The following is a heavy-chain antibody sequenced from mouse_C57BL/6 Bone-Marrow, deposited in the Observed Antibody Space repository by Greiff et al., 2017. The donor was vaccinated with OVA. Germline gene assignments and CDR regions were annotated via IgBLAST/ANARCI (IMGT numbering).Heavy chain of an antibody. V-gene: IGHV1-50*01. D-gene: IGHD1-1*01. J-gene: IGHJ4*01. CDR3: ARLGLPTTVYGVDY. CDR2: IDPSDSYT. Sequence: QVQLQQPGAELVKPGASVKLSCKASGYTFTSYWMQWVKQRPGQGLEWIGEIDPSDSYTNYNQKFKGKATLTVDTSSSTAYMQLSSLTSEDSAVYYGARLGLPTTVYGVDYWGQGTSVTVSS. CDR1: GYTFTSYW.